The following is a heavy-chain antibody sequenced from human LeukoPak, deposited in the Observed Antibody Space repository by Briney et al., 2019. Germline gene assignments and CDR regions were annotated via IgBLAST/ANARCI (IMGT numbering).Heavy chain of an antibody. Sequence: SVKVSCKASGGTFSSYAISWVRQAPGQGLEWMGGIIPIFGTANYAQKFQGRVTITADESTSTAYMELSSLRSEDTAVYYCARGGSYYLGAFDIWGQGTMVTVSS. CDR2: IIPIFGTA. D-gene: IGHD1-26*01. CDR3: ARGGSYYLGAFDI. J-gene: IGHJ3*02. CDR1: GGTFSSYA. V-gene: IGHV1-69*13.